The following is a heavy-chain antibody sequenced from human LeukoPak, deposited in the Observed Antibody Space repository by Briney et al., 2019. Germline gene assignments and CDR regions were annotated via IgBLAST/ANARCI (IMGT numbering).Heavy chain of an antibody. Sequence: SETLSLTCTVSGGSISSYYWSWIRQPPGKGLEWIGYIYYSGSTSYKPSLKSRVTITVDTSKNQFSLKLRSVTAADTAVYYCARETSQKGAHYMDVWGKGTTVTISS. J-gene: IGHJ6*03. CDR3: ARETSQKGAHYMDV. D-gene: IGHD3-16*01. CDR1: GGSISSYY. V-gene: IGHV4-59*01. CDR2: IYYSGST.